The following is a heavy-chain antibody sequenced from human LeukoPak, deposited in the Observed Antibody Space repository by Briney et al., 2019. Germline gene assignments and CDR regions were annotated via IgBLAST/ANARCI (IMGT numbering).Heavy chain of an antibody. D-gene: IGHD2-15*01. CDR1: GFTFSNYW. CDR3: ARAKGGYCSGGSCYPIWFDP. V-gene: IGHV3-74*01. CDR2: INTDGSST. Sequence: GGSLRLSCAVSGFTFSNYWMHWVGQVPGKGLVWVSRINTDGSSTIYADSVKGRFTISRDNAKNTLYLQMNSLRAEDTAVYYCARAKGGYCSGGSCYPIWFDPWGQGTLVTVSS. J-gene: IGHJ5*02.